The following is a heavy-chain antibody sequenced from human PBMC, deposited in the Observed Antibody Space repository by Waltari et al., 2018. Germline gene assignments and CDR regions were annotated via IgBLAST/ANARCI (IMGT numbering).Heavy chain of an antibody. CDR1: GGSFSGYS. CDR3: ARQPGYDYVWGSYRPTWDFDY. V-gene: IGHV4-34*01. J-gene: IGHJ4*02. D-gene: IGHD3-16*02. Sequence: QVQLQQWGAGLLKPSETLSLTCAVYGGSFSGYSWSWIRQPPGKGLEWIGEIKHSGSANYNPALKRRVTISVDTSKNQFSRKLSSVTAADTAVYYCARQPGYDYVWGSYRPTWDFDYWGQGTLVTVSS. CDR2: IKHSGSA.